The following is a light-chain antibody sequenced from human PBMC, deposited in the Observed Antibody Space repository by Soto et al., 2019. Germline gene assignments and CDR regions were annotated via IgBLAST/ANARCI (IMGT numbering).Light chain of an antibody. CDR2: GAS. J-gene: IGKJ5*01. V-gene: IGKV3-15*01. CDR3: QQYKNWPL. CDR1: QSVRSH. Sequence: IVMTQSPATLSVPPGEGVTLSCRASQSVRSHLAWYQQKPGQPPRLLIYGASTRATGIPARFSGSGFGTEFTLTISSLQSEDFAVYYCQQYKNWPLFGQGTRLEI.